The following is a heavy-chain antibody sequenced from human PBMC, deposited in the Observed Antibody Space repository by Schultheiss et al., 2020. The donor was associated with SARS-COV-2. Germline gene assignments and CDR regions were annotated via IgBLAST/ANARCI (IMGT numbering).Heavy chain of an antibody. D-gene: IGHD1-26*01. J-gene: IGHJ4*02. Sequence: FTISRDNSKNTLYLQMNSLRAEDTAVYYCAKVALYSGSPFKAGWGQGTLVTVSS. CDR3: AKVALYSGSPFKAG. V-gene: IGHV3-23*01.